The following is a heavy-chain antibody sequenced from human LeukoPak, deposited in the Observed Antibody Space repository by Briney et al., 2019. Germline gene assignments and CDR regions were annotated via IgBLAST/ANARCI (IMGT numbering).Heavy chain of an antibody. D-gene: IGHD2-15*01. J-gene: IGHJ3*02. V-gene: IGHV4-31*03. Sequence: SQTLSLTCTVSGGSISSGGYYWSWIRQHPGKGLECIGYIYYSGSTYYNPSLKSRVTISVDTSKNQFSLKLSSVTAADTAVYYCARGLYCSGGSCYWGDAFDIWGQGTMVTVSS. CDR1: GGSISSGGYY. CDR3: ARGLYCSGGSCYWGDAFDI. CDR2: IYYSGST.